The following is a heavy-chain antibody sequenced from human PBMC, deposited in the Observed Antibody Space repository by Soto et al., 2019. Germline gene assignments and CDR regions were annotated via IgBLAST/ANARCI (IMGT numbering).Heavy chain of an antibody. CDR1: GGSISSYS. Sequence: TSETLSLTCTGSGGSISSYSWSWIRQPPGKGLEWIGYIYYSGSTNYNPSLKSRFTISVDTSKNQFSLKLSSVTAADTAVYYCARSYGGTLHYWGQGTLVTVS. CDR2: IYYSGST. CDR3: ARSYGGTLHY. D-gene: IGHD4-17*01. J-gene: IGHJ4*02. V-gene: IGHV4-59*08.